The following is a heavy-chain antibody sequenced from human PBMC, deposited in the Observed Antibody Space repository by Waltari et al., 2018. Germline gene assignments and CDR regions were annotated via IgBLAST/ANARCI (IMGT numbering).Heavy chain of an antibody. V-gene: IGHV1-69*01. D-gene: IGHD2-2*01. CDR1: GGTFSSYA. CDR3: AREGDIVVVPAVYYYYYGMDV. J-gene: IGHJ6*02. CDR2: IIPIFGTA. Sequence: QVQLVQSGAEVKKPGSSVKVSCKASGGTFSSYAISWVRQAPGQGLEWMGGIIPIFGTANYAQKFQGRVTITADESTSTAYMELSSLRSEDTAVYYCAREGDIVVVPAVYYYYYGMDVWGQGTTVTVSS.